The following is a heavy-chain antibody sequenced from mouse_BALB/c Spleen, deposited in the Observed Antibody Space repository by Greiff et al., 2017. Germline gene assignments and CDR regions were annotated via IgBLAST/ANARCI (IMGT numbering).Heavy chain of an antibody. CDR2: IWGDGST. CDR3: ARGKNRYDAMDY. J-gene: IGHJ4*01. Sequence: QVQLQQSGPGLVAPSQSLSITCTVSGFSLTGYGVNRVRQPPGKGLEWLGMIWGDGSTDYNSALKSRLSISKDNSKSQVFLKMNSLQTDDTARYYCARGKNRYDAMDYWGQGTSVTVSA. D-gene: IGHD2-14*01. V-gene: IGHV2-6-7*01. CDR1: GFSLTGYG.